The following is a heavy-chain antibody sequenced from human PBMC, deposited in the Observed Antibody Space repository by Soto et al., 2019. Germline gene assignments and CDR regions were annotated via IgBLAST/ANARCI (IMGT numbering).Heavy chain of an antibody. V-gene: IGHV2-5*02. CDR2: IYWDDDK. J-gene: IGHJ4*02. CDR1: GFSLSTYHMG. Sequence: QITLKESGPTLVRPAQTLTLTCDFSGFSLSTYHMGVAWIRQPPGKALEWLALIYWDDDKRYSPSLKDRLAISKDNSSNQVVVTITNIVPGDSATYFCAHAGDYDLLTFDHWGPGTLVTVSS. D-gene: IGHD4-17*01. CDR3: AHAGDYDLLTFDH.